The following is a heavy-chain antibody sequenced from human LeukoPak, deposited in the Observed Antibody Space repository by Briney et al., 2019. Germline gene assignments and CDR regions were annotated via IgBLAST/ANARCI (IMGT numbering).Heavy chain of an antibody. D-gene: IGHD3-9*01. J-gene: IGHJ4*02. CDR1: GFTFSNYA. CDR3: AKWGDYDVLTGYYDPDY. Sequence: ASLRLSCVASGFTFSNYAMSWVRQAPGKGLEWVSAITGSGGITYYADSVKGRFTISRDNSKNTLYLQMNSLRAEDTAVYYCAKWGDYDVLTGYYDPDYWGQGTLVTVSS. V-gene: IGHV3-23*01. CDR2: ITGSGGIT.